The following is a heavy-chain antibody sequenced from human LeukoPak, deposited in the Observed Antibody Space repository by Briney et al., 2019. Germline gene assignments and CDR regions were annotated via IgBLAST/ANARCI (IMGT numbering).Heavy chain of an antibody. CDR1: GGSISSGGYS. CDR2: IYHSGST. J-gene: IGHJ4*02. D-gene: IGHD5-12*01. CDR3: ARDGSGYALGY. Sequence: PSETLSLTCAVSGGSISSGGYSWSWIRQPPGKGLEWIGYIYHSGSTYYNPSLKSRVTISVDRSKNQFSLKLSSVTAADTAVYYCARDGSGYALGYWGQGTLVTVSS. V-gene: IGHV4-30-2*01.